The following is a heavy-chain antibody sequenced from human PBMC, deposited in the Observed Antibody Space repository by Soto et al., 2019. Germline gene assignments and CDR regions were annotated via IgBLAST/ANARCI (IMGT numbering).Heavy chain of an antibody. CDR1: GFSLTTDGVG. D-gene: IGHD3-10*01. Sequence: QITLKESGPTLVKPTQTLTLTCSFSGFSLTTDGVGVGWVRQPPGEALDLLALIYWDDDERYIPSMKTRLTITKDPSKNQVVLIMTNMAPVDTATYYCAHSRNLITEDAQVGDFDYWGQGTLVTVSS. V-gene: IGHV2-5*02. J-gene: IGHJ4*02. CDR2: IYWDDDE. CDR3: AHSRNLITEDAQVGDFDY.